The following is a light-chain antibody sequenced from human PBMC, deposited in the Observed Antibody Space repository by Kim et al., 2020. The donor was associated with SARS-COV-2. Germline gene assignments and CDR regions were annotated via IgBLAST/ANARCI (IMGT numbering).Light chain of an antibody. J-gene: IGLJ3*02. Sequence: LTQPPSASGTPGQRVTISCSGSSSNIGSNTVHWYQHLPGTAPKLLIYDNNQRPSGVPDRFSGSKSGTSASLAISGLQSEDEADYYCAAWDDSMKEVFGGGTQLTVL. CDR2: DNN. CDR1: SSNIGSNT. V-gene: IGLV1-44*01. CDR3: AAWDDSMKEV.